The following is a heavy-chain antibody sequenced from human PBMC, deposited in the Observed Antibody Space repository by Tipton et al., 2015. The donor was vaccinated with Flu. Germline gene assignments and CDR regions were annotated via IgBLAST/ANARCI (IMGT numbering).Heavy chain of an antibody. V-gene: IGHV1-2*04. CDR1: GYTFTGYY. D-gene: IGHD6-6*01. J-gene: IGHJ4*02. CDR2: INPNSGGT. CDR3: ARGAPIAARQKSPSGY. Sequence: QLVQSGAEVKKPGASVKVSCKASGYTFTGYYMHWVRQAPGQGLEWMGWINPNSGGTNYAQKFQGWVTMTRDTSISTAYMELSRLRSDDTAVYYCARGAPIAARQKSPSGYWGQGTLVTVSS.